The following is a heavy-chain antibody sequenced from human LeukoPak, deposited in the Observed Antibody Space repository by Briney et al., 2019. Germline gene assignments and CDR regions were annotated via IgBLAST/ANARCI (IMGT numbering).Heavy chain of an antibody. D-gene: IGHD2-2*01. V-gene: IGHV3-33*01. Sequence: PGGSLRLSCAASGFTFSSYGMHWVRQAPGKGLEWVAVKGRFTISRDNSKNTLYLQMNSLRAEDTAVYYCARPYCSSTNCYENYYYYGMDVWGQGTTVTVSS. CDR3: ARPYCSSTNCYENYYYYGMDV. J-gene: IGHJ6*02. CDR1: GFTFSSYG.